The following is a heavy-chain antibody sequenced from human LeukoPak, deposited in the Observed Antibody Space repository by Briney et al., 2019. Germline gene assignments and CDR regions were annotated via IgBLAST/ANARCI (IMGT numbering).Heavy chain of an antibody. D-gene: IGHD6-13*01. Sequence: ASVKVSCKASGYTFTSYAMHWVRQAPGQRLEWMGWINAGNGNTKYSQKFQGRVTITRDTSASTAYMELSSLRSEDTAVYYCARDLQQLTPFDYWGQGTLVTVSS. CDR2: INAGNGNT. J-gene: IGHJ4*02. CDR3: ARDLQQLTPFDY. V-gene: IGHV1-3*01. CDR1: GYTFTSYA.